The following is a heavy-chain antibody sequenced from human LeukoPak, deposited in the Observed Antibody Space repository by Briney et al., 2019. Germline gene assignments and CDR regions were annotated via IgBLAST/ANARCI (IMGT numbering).Heavy chain of an antibody. D-gene: IGHD6-13*01. V-gene: IGHV4-39*01. CDR1: GGSISSSSFY. Sequence: SETLSLTCTVSGGSISSSSFYWGWIRQPPGKGLEWIGSIYYTGSTYYNPSLKSRVTISADTSKNQFSLKLSSVTVADTAVYYCARHPGLDSSSWYWSRWFDPWGQGTLVTVSS. J-gene: IGHJ5*02. CDR3: ARHPGLDSSSWYWSRWFDP. CDR2: IYYTGST.